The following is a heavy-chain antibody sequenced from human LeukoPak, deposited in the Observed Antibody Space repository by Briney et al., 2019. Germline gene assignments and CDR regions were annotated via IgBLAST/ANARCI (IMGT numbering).Heavy chain of an antibody. J-gene: IGHJ5*02. CDR3: ARVLWFGESNWFDP. CDR1: GGSMSSYY. V-gene: IGHV4-59*01. D-gene: IGHD3-10*01. CDR2: IYYSGST. Sequence: SETLSLTCTVSGGSMSSYYWSWIRQPPGKGLEWIGYIYYSGSTNYNPSLKSRVTISVDTSKNQFSLKLSSATAADTAVYYCARVLWFGESNWFDPWGQGTLVTVSS.